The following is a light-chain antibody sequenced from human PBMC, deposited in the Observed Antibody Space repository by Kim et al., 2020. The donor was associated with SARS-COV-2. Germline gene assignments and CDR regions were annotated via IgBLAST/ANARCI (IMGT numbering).Light chain of an antibody. Sequence: RATINCKSSQSVLYSSNNKNYLAWYQQKPGQPPKLLIYWASTRESGVPDRFSGRGSGTDFTLTISSLQAEDVAVYYCQQYYSTPVTFGQGTKLEI. J-gene: IGKJ2*01. CDR3: QQYYSTPVT. CDR1: QSVLYSSNNKNY. V-gene: IGKV4-1*01. CDR2: WAS.